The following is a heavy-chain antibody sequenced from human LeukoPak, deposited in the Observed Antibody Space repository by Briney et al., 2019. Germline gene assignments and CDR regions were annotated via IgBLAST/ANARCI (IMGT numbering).Heavy chain of an antibody. CDR1: GGSFSGYY. CDR2: INHSGST. CDR3: ARGAVVVTDYDAFDI. J-gene: IGHJ3*02. Sequence: SETLSLTCAVYGGSFSGYYWSWIRQPPGKGLEWIGEINHSGSTNYNPSLKSRVTISVDTSKNQFSLKLSSVTAADTAVYYCARGAVVVTDYDAFDIWGQGTMVTVSS. V-gene: IGHV4-34*01. D-gene: IGHD2-21*02.